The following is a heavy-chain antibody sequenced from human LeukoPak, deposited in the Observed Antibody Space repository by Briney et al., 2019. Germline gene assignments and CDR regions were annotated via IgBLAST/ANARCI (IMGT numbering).Heavy chain of an antibody. CDR3: AKGIGSSGYYQYYFDY. Sequence: PGGSLRLSCAASRFTFSSYAMSWVRQAPGKGLEWVSAISGSGGSTYYADSVKGRFTISRDNSKNTLYLQMNSLRAEDTAVYYCAKGIGSSGYYQYYFDYWGQGTLVTVSS. J-gene: IGHJ4*02. CDR2: ISGSGGST. D-gene: IGHD3-22*01. CDR1: RFTFSSYA. V-gene: IGHV3-23*01.